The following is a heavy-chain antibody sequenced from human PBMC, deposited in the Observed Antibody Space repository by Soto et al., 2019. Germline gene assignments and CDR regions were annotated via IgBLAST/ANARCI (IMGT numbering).Heavy chain of an antibody. CDR3: ARHDYGGFGL. CDR1: GGSISRSSYY. V-gene: IGHV4-39*01. D-gene: IGHD4-17*01. Sequence: SETLSLTCTVSGGSISRSSYYWGWIRQPPGKGLEWIGSIYYSGSTYYNPSLKSRVTISVDTSKNQLSLKLRYVTAEDTAVYYCARHDYGGFGLWGQGTLVTVSS. J-gene: IGHJ4*02. CDR2: IYYSGST.